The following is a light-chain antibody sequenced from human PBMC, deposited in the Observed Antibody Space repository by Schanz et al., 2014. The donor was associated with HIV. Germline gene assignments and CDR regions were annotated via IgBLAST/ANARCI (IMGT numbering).Light chain of an antibody. Sequence: QSVLTQPPSASGSPGQRLTISCSGSSSNIRTNPVNWYHQLAETAPRLLIYTNNQRPSGVPARFSGSKSGTSASLAITGLQAEDEADYYCQSFDSSLSAVVFGGGTKLTVL. V-gene: IGLV1-44*01. CDR1: SSNIRTNP. J-gene: IGLJ2*01. CDR2: TNN. CDR3: QSFDSSLSAVV.